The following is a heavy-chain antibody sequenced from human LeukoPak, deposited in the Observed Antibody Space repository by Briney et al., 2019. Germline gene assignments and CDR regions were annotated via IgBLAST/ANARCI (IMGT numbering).Heavy chain of an antibody. Sequence: GGSLRLSCAAFGFTVSSNYMSWVRQAPGKGLEWVSVIYSGGSTYYADSVKGRFTISRDNAKNSLYLQMNSLRAEDTAVYYCAREGSSSSPLDYWGQGTLVTVSS. CDR2: IYSGGST. CDR1: GFTVSSNY. V-gene: IGHV3-66*01. J-gene: IGHJ4*02. CDR3: AREGSSSSPLDY. D-gene: IGHD6-6*01.